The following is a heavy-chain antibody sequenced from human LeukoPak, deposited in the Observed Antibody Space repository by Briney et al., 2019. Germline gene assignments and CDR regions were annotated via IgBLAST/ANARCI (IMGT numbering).Heavy chain of an antibody. D-gene: IGHD4-17*01. Sequence: PGGSLRLSCAASGFTFDDYAMHWVRQAPGKGLEWVSGISWNSGSIAYADSVKGRFTIPRDNAKNSLYLQMNSLRPEDTALYYCGKGYGSGLPYGMDVWGQGTTVTVSS. CDR2: ISWNSGSI. J-gene: IGHJ6*02. V-gene: IGHV3-9*01. CDR3: GKGYGSGLPYGMDV. CDR1: GFTFDDYA.